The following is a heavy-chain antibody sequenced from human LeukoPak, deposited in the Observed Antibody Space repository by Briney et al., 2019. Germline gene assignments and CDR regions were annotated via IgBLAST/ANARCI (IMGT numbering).Heavy chain of an antibody. V-gene: IGHV3-53*01. J-gene: IGHJ4*02. CDR2: IYSGGST. CDR3: ARVTLTSANFDY. Sequence: GGSLRLSCAASGFTFSSNYMSWVRQAPGKGLEWVSVIYSGGSTYYADSVKGRFTISRDNSKNTLYLQMNSLRAEDTAVYYCARVTLTSANFDYWGQGTLVTVSS. CDR1: GFTFSSNY.